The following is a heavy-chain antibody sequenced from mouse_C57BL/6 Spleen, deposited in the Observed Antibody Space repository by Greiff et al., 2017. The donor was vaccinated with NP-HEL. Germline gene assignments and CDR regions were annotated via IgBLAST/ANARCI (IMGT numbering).Heavy chain of an antibody. Sequence: VQLQQSGAELVRPGTSVKMSCKASGYTFTNYWIGWAKQRPGHGLAWIGDIYPGGGYTNYNEKFNGKATLTADKSSSTAYMQFSSLTSEDSAIYYCARSYYYGSSPFDYWGQGTTLTVSS. CDR2: IYPGGGYT. CDR3: ARSYYYGSSPFDY. V-gene: IGHV1-63*01. D-gene: IGHD1-1*01. CDR1: GYTFTNYW. J-gene: IGHJ2*01.